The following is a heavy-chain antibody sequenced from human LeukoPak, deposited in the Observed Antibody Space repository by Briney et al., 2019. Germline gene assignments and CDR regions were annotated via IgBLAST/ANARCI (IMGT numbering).Heavy chain of an antibody. CDR3: ARLDADWPPDY. Sequence: ASLQSSCTGSAYSFPSYCIGWVRQMRGQGMEWMGIIYSGDSDTRYSPSYQAKVAISADKSSSTAYLQWSSLKASDTAMYYCARLDADWPPDYWGQGTLVTVSS. J-gene: IGHJ4*02. CDR1: AYSFPSYC. V-gene: IGHV5-51*01. D-gene: IGHD2-21*01. CDR2: IYSGDSDT.